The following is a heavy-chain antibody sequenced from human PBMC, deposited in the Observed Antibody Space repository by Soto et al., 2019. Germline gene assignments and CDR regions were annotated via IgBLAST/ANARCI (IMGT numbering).Heavy chain of an antibody. J-gene: IGHJ4*02. V-gene: IGHV3-30*18. CDR1: GCTFSSYG. Sequence: GWLRRACSASGCTFSSYGMHWVRQAAGKGLEWVAVISYDGSNKYYADSVKGRFTISRDNSKNTLYLQMNSLRAEDTAVYYSAKGSRLFIQLGPDVQLDYWGQGTLVTVSS. CDR2: ISYDGSNK. CDR3: AKGSRLFIQLGPDVQLDY. D-gene: IGHD1-1*01.